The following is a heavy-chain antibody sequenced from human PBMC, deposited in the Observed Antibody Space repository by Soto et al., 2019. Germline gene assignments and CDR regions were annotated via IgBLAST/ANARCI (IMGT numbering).Heavy chain of an antibody. CDR1: GFTFSTYD. V-gene: IGHV3-48*03. CDR2: ISSSGSTI. Sequence: EAQLVESGGGLVQPGGSLRLSCAASGFTFSTYDMNWVRQAPGKGLEWVSYISSSGSTIYYADSLKGRFTISRDNARNSLSLQMNSLSAEDTAVYYCARDRDLNHGSFPYFSGLDVWGQGTTVTVSS. CDR3: ARDRDLNHGSFPYFSGLDV. D-gene: IGHD6-19*01. J-gene: IGHJ6*02.